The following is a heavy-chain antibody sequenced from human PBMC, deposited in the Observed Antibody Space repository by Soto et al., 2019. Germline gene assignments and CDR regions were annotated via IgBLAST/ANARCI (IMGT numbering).Heavy chain of an antibody. CDR2: ISYDGSNK. Sequence: GGSLRLSCAASGFTFSSYGMHWVRQAPGKGLEWVAVISYDGSNKYYADSVKGRFTISRDNSKNTLYLQMNSLRAEDTAVYYCAKSIWPLYYYYYYMDVWGKGTTVTVSS. J-gene: IGHJ6*03. CDR1: GFTFSSYG. D-gene: IGHD6-6*01. CDR3: AKSIWPLYYYYYYMDV. V-gene: IGHV3-30*18.